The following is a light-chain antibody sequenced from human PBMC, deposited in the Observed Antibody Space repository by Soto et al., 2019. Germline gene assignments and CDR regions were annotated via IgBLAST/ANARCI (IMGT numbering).Light chain of an antibody. CDR3: LQDYNYPRT. CDR2: AAS. J-gene: IGKJ2*01. V-gene: IGKV1-6*01. Sequence: AIQMTQSPSSLSASVGDRVTITCRASQGIRNDLGWYQQKPGKAPKLLIYAASSLQSGVPSRFSGSGSGSDFTLTITSLQPEDFATYYCLQDYNYPRTFGQGTKLEIK. CDR1: QGIRND.